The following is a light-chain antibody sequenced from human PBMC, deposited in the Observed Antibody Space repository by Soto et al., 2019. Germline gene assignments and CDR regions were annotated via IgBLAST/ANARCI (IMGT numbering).Light chain of an antibody. V-gene: IGKV3-15*01. CDR1: QSIGRN. Sequence: VMTQSPVTLSVSPGKKATLSCRASQSIGRNLGWYQQKPGQAPRLLIYAASATATGIPARFSGSGSGTEFTLTISGLQSEDFAVYYCQQYNNWPRTFGQGTKLEIK. CDR3: QQYNNWPRT. CDR2: AAS. J-gene: IGKJ2*01.